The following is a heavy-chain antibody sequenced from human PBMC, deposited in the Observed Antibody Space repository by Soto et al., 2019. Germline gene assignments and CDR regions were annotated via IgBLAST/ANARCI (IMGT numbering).Heavy chain of an antibody. CDR3: ARDERYYYGSGSYYRSPNYYYYYGMDV. Sequence: GGSLRLSCAASGFTSSSYGMHWVRQAPGKGLEWVAVIWYDGSNKYYADSVKGRFTISRDNSKNTLYLQMNSLRAEDTAVYYCARDERYYYGSGSYYRSPNYYYYYGMDVWGQGTTVTVSS. CDR1: GFTSSSYG. V-gene: IGHV3-33*01. CDR2: IWYDGSNK. D-gene: IGHD3-10*01. J-gene: IGHJ6*02.